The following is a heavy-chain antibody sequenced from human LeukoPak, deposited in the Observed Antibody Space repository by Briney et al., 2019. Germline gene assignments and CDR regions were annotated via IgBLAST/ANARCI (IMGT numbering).Heavy chain of an antibody. V-gene: IGHV3-21*04. Sequence: GGSLRLSCAASGFTFSSYSMSWVRQAPGKGLEWVSSISTSSDFIYYADSVKGRFTISRDNAKNSLFLQMNSLRAEDTALYYCVKRTMAGVLERRTYYFDYWGQGSLVTVSP. CDR3: VKRTMAGVLERRTYYFDY. CDR2: ISTSSDFI. CDR1: GFTFSSYS. J-gene: IGHJ4*02. D-gene: IGHD2-2*01.